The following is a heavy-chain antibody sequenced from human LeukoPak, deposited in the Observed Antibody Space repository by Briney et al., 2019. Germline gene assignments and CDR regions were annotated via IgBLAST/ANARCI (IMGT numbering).Heavy chain of an antibody. CDR1: GASISSGSYY. D-gene: IGHD2-2*01. Sequence: PSQTLSLTCTVSGASISSGSYYWSWLRQPAGKGLEWIGHIYTSGNTNYNPSLKSRVTISADTSKNQFSLKLSSVTAADTAVYYCARDAKYQLPTYWGQGTLVSVSS. CDR3: ARDAKYQLPTY. CDR2: IYTSGNT. J-gene: IGHJ4*02. V-gene: IGHV4-61*09.